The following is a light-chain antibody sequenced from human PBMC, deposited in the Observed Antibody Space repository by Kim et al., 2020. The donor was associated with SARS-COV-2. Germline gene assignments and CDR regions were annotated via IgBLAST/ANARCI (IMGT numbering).Light chain of an antibody. CDR2: DNN. CDR1: SSNLGNYY. V-gene: IGLV1-51*01. J-gene: IGLJ2*01. Sequence: GQQFPISGSGTSSNLGNYYVTWYQQPPGTAPKLLIYDNNKRPSVIPDRFSGSKSGTSATLGITGLQTGDEADYYCGTWDSSLSAVVFGGGTQLTVL. CDR3: GTWDSSLSAVV.